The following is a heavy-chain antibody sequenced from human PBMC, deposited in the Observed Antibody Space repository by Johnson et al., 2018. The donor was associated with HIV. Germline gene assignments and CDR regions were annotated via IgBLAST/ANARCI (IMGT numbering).Heavy chain of an antibody. CDR3: VRGLDI. Sequence: VQLVESGGGLVQPGGSLRLSCSASGFSVSSNYMSWVRQAPGKGLAWVSSIYCGGRTYYADSVKGRFSISRDNAKNTLYLQMNSLRAEDTAVYYCVRGLDIWGQGTEVTVSS. J-gene: IGHJ3*02. CDR2: IYCGGRT. V-gene: IGHV3-66*01. CDR1: GFSVSSNY.